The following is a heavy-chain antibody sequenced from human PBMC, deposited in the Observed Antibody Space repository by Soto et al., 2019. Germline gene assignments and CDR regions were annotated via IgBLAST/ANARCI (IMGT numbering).Heavy chain of an antibody. D-gene: IGHD5-18*01. V-gene: IGHV3-21*01. CDR2: ISSSSSYI. Sequence: EVQLVESGGGLVKPGGSLRLSCAASGFTFSSYSMNWVRQAPGKGLEWVSSISSSSSYIYYADSVKGRFTISRDNAKISPYLQRNSLRAEDTAVYYCARDQPGYSYGYGLGYWGQGTLVTVSS. J-gene: IGHJ4*02. CDR1: GFTFSSYS. CDR3: ARDQPGYSYGYGLGY.